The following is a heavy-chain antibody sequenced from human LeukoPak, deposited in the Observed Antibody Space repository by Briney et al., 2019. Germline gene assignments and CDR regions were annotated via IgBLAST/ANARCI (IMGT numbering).Heavy chain of an antibody. CDR1: GGSFSGYY. J-gene: IGHJ4*02. CDR2: INHSGST. D-gene: IGHD3-22*01. Sequence: ASETLSLTCAVYGGSFSGYYWSWIRQPPGKGLEWIGEINHSGSTNYNPSLKSRVTISVDTSKNQFSLKLSSVTAADTAVYYCARGAPDDSSGYFPFDYWGQGTLVTVSS. V-gene: IGHV4-34*01. CDR3: ARGAPDDSSGYFPFDY.